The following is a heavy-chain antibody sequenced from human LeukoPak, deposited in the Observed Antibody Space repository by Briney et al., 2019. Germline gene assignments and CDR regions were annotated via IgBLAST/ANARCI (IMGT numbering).Heavy chain of an antibody. J-gene: IGHJ4*02. D-gene: IGHD3-22*01. V-gene: IGHV1-2*06. CDR3: ARQTYHDDSSGYYIDY. Sequence: ASVKVSCKASGYTFTGYYMHWVRQAPGQGLEWMGRINPNSGGTNYAQKLQDRITMTRDTSISTAHMELSRLRPDDTAVYYCARQTYHDDSSGYYIDYWGQGTLVTVSS. CDR1: GYTFTGYY. CDR2: INPNSGGT.